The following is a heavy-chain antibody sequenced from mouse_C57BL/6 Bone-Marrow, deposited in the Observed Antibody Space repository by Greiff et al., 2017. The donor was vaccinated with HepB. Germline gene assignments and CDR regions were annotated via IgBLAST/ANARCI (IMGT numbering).Heavy chain of an antibody. J-gene: IGHJ4*01. Sequence: GGGLVQPKGSLKLSCAASGFTFNTYAMHWVRQAPGKGLEWVARIRSKSSNYATYYADSVKDRFTISRDDSQSMLYLQMNNLTTEDTDMYYCVREGDTTVPYYYAMDYWGQGTSVTVSS. CDR1: GFTFNTYA. D-gene: IGHD1-1*01. CDR2: IRSKSSNYAT. V-gene: IGHV10-3*01. CDR3: VREGDTTVPYYYAMDY.